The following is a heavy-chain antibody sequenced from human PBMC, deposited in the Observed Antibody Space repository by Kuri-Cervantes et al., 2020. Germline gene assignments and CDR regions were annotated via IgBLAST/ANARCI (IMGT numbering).Heavy chain of an antibody. CDR3: AKSQGGPGGREVDS. D-gene: IGHD3-16*01. CDR2: INPNSGGT. V-gene: IGHV1-2*02. CDR1: GYTFTGYY. J-gene: IGHJ4*02. Sequence: ASVKVSCKASGYTFTGYYMHWVRQAPGQGLEWMGWINPNSGGTNYAQKFQGRVTMTRDTSISTAYMELSRLRSDDTAVYYCAKSQGGPGGREVDSWGQGTLVTVSS.